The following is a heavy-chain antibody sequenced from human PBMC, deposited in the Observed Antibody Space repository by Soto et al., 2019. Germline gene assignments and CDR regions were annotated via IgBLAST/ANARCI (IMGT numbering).Heavy chain of an antibody. CDR1: GGSISSYY. CDR2: IYYSGST. J-gene: IGHJ4*02. Sequence: PSETLSLTCTVSGGSISSYYCIFIRQPPGKGLEWIGYIYYSGSTNYNPSLKSRVTISVDTSKNQFSLKLSSVTAADTAVYYCARDWGGDGTFDYWGQGTLVTVSS. V-gene: IGHV4-59*01. D-gene: IGHD7-27*01. CDR3: ARDWGGDGTFDY.